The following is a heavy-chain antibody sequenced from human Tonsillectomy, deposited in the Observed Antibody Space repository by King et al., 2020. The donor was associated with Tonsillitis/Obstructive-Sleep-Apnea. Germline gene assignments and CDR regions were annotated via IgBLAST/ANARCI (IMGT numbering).Heavy chain of an antibody. D-gene: IGHD1-14*01. J-gene: IGHJ3*02. V-gene: IGHV4-59*01. CDR1: GGSISSYY. CDR3: AREEPGMDAFDI. Sequence: VQLQESGPGLVKPSETLSLTCSVSGGSISSYYWSWIRQPPGKGLEWIGYIYYTGSTKYNPSLKSRVTISVDTSTNQFSLKLSSVTAADPAVYYCAREEPGMDAFDIWGQGTMVTVSS. CDR2: IYYTGST.